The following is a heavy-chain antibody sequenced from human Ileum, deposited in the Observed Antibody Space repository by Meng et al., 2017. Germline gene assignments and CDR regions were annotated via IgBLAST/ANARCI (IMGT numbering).Heavy chain of an antibody. CDR2: IYWSDEK. D-gene: IGHD1-1*01. CDR1: GFSLSTSGVG. Sequence: TLKEPGPTLVKPKQTLTLTCTFSGFSLSTSGVGVGWIRQPPGKALEWLAVIYWSDEKRYSPTLKSRLTITKDTSKNQVVLTVTNMDTVDTATYYCAHRRGMSTTGGLFDPWGQGTLSPSPQ. V-gene: IGHV2-5*01. CDR3: AHRRGMSTTGGLFDP. J-gene: IGHJ5*02.